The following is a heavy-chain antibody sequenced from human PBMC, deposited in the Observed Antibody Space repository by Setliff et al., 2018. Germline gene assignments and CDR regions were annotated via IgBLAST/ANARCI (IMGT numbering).Heavy chain of an antibody. J-gene: IGHJ4*02. CDR2: ISAYNGNT. D-gene: IGHD3-22*01. V-gene: IGHV1-18*01. CDR3: ARRRYYYDSSGYRWGGFYLDY. Sequence: ASVKVSCKASGYTFTSYGISWVRQAPGQGLEWMGWISAYNGNTNYAQKLQGRVTMTTVTSTSTAYMELSRLRSDDTAVYYCARRRYYYDSSGYRWGGFYLDYWGQGTLVTVSS. CDR1: GYTFTSYG.